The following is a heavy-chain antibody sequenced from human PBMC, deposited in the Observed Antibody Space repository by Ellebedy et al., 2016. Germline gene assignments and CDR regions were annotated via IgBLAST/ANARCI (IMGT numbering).Heavy chain of an antibody. CDR2: IIPILGIA. D-gene: IGHD3-22*01. CDR1: GGTFSSYA. J-gene: IGHJ3*02. Sequence: ASVKVSCKASGGTFSSYAISWVRQAPGQGLEWMGRIIPILGIANYAQKFQGRVTITADKSTSTAYMELSSLRSEDTAVYYCARDIPLNYYDSSGLPGGPDAFDIWGQGTMVTVSS. CDR3: ARDIPLNYYDSSGLPGGPDAFDI. V-gene: IGHV1-69*04.